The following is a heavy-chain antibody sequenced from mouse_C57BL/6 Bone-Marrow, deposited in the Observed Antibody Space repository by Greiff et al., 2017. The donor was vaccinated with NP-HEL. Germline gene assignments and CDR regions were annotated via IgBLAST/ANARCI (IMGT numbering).Heavy chain of an antibody. V-gene: IGHV3-6*01. J-gene: IGHJ2*01. CDR1: GYSITSGYY. D-gene: IGHD1-1*01. CDR2: ISYDGSN. CDR3: AIIYYYGSSFDY. Sequence: EVKLQESGPGLVKPSQSLSLTCSVTGYSITSGYYWNWIRQFPGNKLEWMGYISYDGSNNYNPSLKNRISITRDTSKNQFFLKLNSVTTEDTATYYCAIIYYYGSSFDYWGQGTTLTVSS.